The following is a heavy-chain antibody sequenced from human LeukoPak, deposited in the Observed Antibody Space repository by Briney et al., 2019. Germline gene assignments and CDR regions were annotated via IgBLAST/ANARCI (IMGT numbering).Heavy chain of an antibody. D-gene: IGHD3/OR15-3a*01. CDR3: ARCFFFPSARSWFDP. V-gene: IGHV4-30-2*02. Sequence: SQTLSLTCTVSGGSISSGGYYWSWIRQPPGKGLEWIGYIYHSGSTYYNPSLKSRVTISVDTSKNQFSLKLSSVTAADTAVYYCARCFFFPSARSWFDPWGQGTLVTVSS. CDR2: IYHSGST. CDR1: GGSISSGGYY. J-gene: IGHJ5*02.